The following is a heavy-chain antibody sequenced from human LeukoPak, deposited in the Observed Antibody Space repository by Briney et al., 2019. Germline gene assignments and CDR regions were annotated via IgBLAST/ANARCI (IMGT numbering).Heavy chain of an antibody. CDR1: GFTFSSFN. CDR3: ARDRGNNWYGTFDY. J-gene: IGHJ4*02. CDR2: ISSSGSTK. D-gene: IGHD1-1*01. V-gene: IGHV3-48*02. Sequence: GGSLRLSCAASGFTFSSFNMNWVRQAPGKGLEWVSDISSSGSTKYYADSLRGRFTISRDNAKNSLYLQMSSLRDEDTAVYFCARDRGNNWYGTFDYWGQGTLVTVSS.